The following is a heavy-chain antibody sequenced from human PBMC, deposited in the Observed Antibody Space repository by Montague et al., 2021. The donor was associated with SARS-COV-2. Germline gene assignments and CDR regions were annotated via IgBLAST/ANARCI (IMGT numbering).Heavy chain of an antibody. D-gene: IGHD3-10*01. CDR2: INHSGST. J-gene: IGHJ4*01. CDR3: AGGLLWFGELFY. Sequence: SETLSLTCAVYGGSFSGYYWTWIRQSPGKGLEWIAEINHSGSTNYNFDPSLRSRVTTSVDTSKSQFSLTLTSVTAADTAVYYCAGGLLWFGELFYWGQGTLVTVSS. CDR1: GGSFSGYY. V-gene: IGHV4-34*01.